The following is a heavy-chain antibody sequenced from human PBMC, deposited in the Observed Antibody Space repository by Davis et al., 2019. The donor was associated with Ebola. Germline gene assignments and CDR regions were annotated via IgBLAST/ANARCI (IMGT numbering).Heavy chain of an antibody. J-gene: IGHJ6*04. Sequence: MPGGSLRLSCTVSGGSIISSSSYWGWIRQPPRKGLEWIGSIYYSGITYYNPSLKSRVTISVDTSKNQFSLKLRSVTAADTAVYYCARATGMDVWGKGTTVTVSP. V-gene: IGHV4-39*01. CDR3: ARATGMDV. CDR1: GGSIISSSSY. CDR2: IYYSGIT.